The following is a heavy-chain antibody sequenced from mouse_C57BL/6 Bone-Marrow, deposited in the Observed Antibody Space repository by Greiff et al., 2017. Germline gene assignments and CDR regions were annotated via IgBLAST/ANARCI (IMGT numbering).Heavy chain of an antibody. CDR3: ARARKLRLSFAY. D-gene: IGHD3-2*02. CDR2: IHPNSGST. Sequence: QVQLQQHGAELVKPGASVKLSCKASGYTFTSYWMHWVKQRPGQGLEWIGMIHPNSGSTNYNEKFKSKATLTVDKSSSTAYMQLSSLTSEDSAVYYCARARKLRLSFAYWGQGTLVTVSA. J-gene: IGHJ3*01. V-gene: IGHV1-64*01. CDR1: GYTFTSYW.